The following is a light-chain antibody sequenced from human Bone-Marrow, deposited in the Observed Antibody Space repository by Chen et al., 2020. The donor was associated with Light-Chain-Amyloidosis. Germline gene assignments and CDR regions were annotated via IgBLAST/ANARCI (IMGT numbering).Light chain of an antibody. V-gene: IGKV3-20*01. CDR1: QTISSNY. J-gene: IGKJ4*01. Sequence: EIVLTPSPCTLSLSPGEGANLSCRASQTISSNYLTWYQQKFGQAPRLLIYGSSSRATGIPDRFTGSGSGTDFTLTINRLEPEDLAMYYCQQYGTSPLTFGGGTKVEIK. CDR2: GSS. CDR3: QQYGTSPLT.